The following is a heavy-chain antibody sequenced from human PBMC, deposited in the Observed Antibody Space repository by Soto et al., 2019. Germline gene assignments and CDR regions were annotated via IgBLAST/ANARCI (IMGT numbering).Heavy chain of an antibody. CDR3: ARRRRGLVAATTGSFYYYYMDV. D-gene: IGHD2-15*01. Sequence: SETLSLTCTVSGGSISSYYWSWIRQPPGKGLEWIGYIYYSGSTNYNPSLKSRVTISVDTSKNQFSLKLSSVTAADTAVYYCARRRRGLVAATTGSFYYYYMDVWGKGTTVTVSS. CDR2: IYYSGST. V-gene: IGHV4-59*08. J-gene: IGHJ6*03. CDR1: GGSISSYY.